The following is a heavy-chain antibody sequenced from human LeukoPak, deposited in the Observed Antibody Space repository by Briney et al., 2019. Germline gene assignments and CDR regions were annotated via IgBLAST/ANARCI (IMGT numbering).Heavy chain of an antibody. V-gene: IGHV3-11*01. J-gene: IGHJ6*02. CDR1: GFTFSDYY. Sequence: GGSLRLSCAASGFTFSDYYMSWIRQAPGKGLEWVSYISSSGSTIYYADSVKGRFTISRDNAKNSLYLQMHSLRAEDTAVYYCARSRYGSGSYYYYGMDVWGQGTTVTVSS. CDR2: ISSSGSTI. CDR3: ARSRYGSGSYYYYGMDV. D-gene: IGHD3-10*01.